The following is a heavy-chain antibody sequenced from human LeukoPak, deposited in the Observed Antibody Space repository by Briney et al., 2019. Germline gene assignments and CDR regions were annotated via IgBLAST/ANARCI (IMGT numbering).Heavy chain of an antibody. CDR3: ARSYYYDSSSYIPDYYYYMDV. CDR1: GGTFSSYA. D-gene: IGHD3-22*01. CDR2: IIPIFGTA. V-gene: IGHV1-69*13. J-gene: IGHJ6*03. Sequence: GASVKVSCKASGGTFSSYAISWVRQAPGQGLEWMGGIIPIFGTANYAQKFQGRVTITADESTSTAYMELSSLRSEDTAVYYCARSYYYDSSSYIPDYYYYMDVWGKGTTVTVSS.